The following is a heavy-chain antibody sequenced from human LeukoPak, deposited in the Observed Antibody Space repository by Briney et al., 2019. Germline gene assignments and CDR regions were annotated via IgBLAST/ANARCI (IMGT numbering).Heavy chain of an antibody. V-gene: IGHV3-23*01. CDR3: AKDVSGSIDS. Sequence: GGSLGLSCAASGFTFSSYAMSWVRQAPGKGLEWVSAISGSGGSTYYADSVKGRVTISRDNSKNSLYLQMNSLRTEDTAFYYCAKDVSGSIDSWGQGTLVTVSS. CDR1: GFTFSSYA. CDR2: ISGSGGST. J-gene: IGHJ4*02. D-gene: IGHD5/OR15-5a*01.